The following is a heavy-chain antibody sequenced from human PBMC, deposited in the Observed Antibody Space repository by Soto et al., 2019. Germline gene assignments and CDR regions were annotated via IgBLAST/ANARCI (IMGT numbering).Heavy chain of an antibody. D-gene: IGHD3-10*01. CDR1: GFTFSSYA. CDR3: ARDLQNYYGSGSYYSYGMDV. V-gene: IGHV3-30-3*01. Sequence: QVQLVESGGGVVQPGRSLRLSCAASGFTFSSYAMHWVRQAPGKGLEWVAVISYDGSNKYYADSVKGRFTISRDNSKNTLYLQMNSLRAEDTAVYYCARDLQNYYGSGSYYSYGMDVW. J-gene: IGHJ6*01. CDR2: ISYDGSNK.